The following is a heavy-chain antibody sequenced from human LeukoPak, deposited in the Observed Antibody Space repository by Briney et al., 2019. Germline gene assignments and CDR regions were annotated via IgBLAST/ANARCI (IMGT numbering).Heavy chain of an antibody. CDR3: AKDVYGDYGGLDY. CDR1: GFAFSTYA. Sequence: GGSLRLSCAASGFAFSTYAMSWVRQAPGKGLEWVSSIRGSDGSTYYADSVKGRFAISRDNSKNTLYLQMNSLRAEDTAVYYCAKDVYGDYGGLDYWGQGTLVTVSS. D-gene: IGHD4-17*01. V-gene: IGHV3-23*01. CDR2: IRGSDGST. J-gene: IGHJ4*02.